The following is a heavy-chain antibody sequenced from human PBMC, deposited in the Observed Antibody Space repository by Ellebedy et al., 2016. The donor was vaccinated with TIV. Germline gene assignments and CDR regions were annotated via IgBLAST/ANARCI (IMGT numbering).Heavy chain of an antibody. CDR2: ISYDGSNK. D-gene: IGHD2-2*02. CDR1: GFTFSSYA. J-gene: IGHJ6*03. V-gene: IGHV3-30-3*01. CDR3: AREARSVVVPAAIPSYYMDV. Sequence: GESLKISXAASGFTFSSYAMHWVRQAPGKGLEWVAVISYDGSNKYYADSVKGRFNISRDNSKNTLYLQMNSLRAEDTAVYYCAREARSVVVPAAIPSYYMDVWGKGTTVTVSS.